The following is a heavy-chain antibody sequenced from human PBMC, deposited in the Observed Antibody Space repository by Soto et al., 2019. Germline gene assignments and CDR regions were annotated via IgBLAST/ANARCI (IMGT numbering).Heavy chain of an antibody. J-gene: IGHJ3*02. CDR1: GYNFGGFW. V-gene: IGHV3-74*01. Sequence: VGSLRLSCAGSGYNFGGFWMHWVRQAPGKGLVWVSRIDNGGTNTVYADAVKGRFTISRDNAKNTRYLQMNSLRAEDTAVYYCAKDRGRPDAFNIWGQGTMVTVSS. CDR3: AKDRGRPDAFNI. D-gene: IGHD3-10*01. CDR2: IDNGGTNT.